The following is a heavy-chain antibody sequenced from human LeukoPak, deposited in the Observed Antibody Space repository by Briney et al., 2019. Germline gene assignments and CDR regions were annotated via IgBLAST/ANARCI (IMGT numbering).Heavy chain of an antibody. V-gene: IGHV3-9*01. J-gene: IGHJ6*02. CDR2: ISWNGGST. CDR1: GFSFEDYG. Sequence: GGSLRFSCAATGFSFEDYGMHWVRQPPGKGLEWVSGISWNGGSTDYADSVKGRFTISRDNAKNSLYLQLSSLRPEDTALYYCAKHMRATNIYYFYGLDVWGQGTTVTVSS. CDR3: AKHMRATNIYYFYGLDV. D-gene: IGHD1-26*01.